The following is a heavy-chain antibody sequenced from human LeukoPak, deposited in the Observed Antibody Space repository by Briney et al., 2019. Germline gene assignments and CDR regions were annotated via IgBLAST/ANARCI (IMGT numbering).Heavy chain of an antibody. CDR1: GFTFSSYS. CDR2: ISSSSSYI. Sequence: GGSLRLSCAASGFTFSSYSMNWVRPAPGKGLEWVSSISSSSSYIYYADSVKGRFTISRDNAKNSLYLQMNSLRAEDTAVYYCARDWNGSGSYYNEPFDPWGQGTLVTVSS. CDR3: ARDWNGSGSYYNEPFDP. V-gene: IGHV3-21*04. J-gene: IGHJ5*02. D-gene: IGHD3-10*01.